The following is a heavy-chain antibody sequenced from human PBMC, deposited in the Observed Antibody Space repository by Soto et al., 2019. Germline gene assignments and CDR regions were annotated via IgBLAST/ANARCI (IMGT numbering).Heavy chain of an antibody. CDR1: GFSFSDYY. CDR2: ISYDGSKK. CDR3: AKDKKWFGEFPPFNWFDP. J-gene: IGHJ5*02. D-gene: IGHD3-10*01. Sequence: PGGSLRLSCSASGFSFSDYYMTWVRQAPGKGLEWVAVISYDGSKKYYADSVKGRFTISRDNSKNTLYLQMNSLRAEDTAVYYCAKDKKWFGEFPPFNWFDPWGQGTLVTVSS. V-gene: IGHV3-30*18.